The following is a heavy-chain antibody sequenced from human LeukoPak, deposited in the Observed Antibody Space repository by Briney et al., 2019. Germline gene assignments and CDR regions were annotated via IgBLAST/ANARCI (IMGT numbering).Heavy chain of an antibody. CDR2: ISGSGGST. Sequence: PGGSLRLSCAASGFTFSSYAMSWVRQAPGKGLEWVSAISGSGGSTYYADSVKGRFTISRDNSKNTLYLQMNSLRAEDTAVYYCAKDGYYDFWSGYSPWYFDYWGQGTLVTVSS. CDR1: GFTFSSYA. D-gene: IGHD3-3*01. CDR3: AKDGYYDFWSGYSPWYFDY. V-gene: IGHV3-23*01. J-gene: IGHJ4*02.